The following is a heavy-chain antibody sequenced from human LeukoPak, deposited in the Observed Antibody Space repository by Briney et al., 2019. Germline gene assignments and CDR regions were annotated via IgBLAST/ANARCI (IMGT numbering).Heavy chain of an antibody. CDR3: AKDRKWLRLSYFDY. Sequence: GGSLRLSCAASGFTFSSHAMSWVRQAPGKGLEWVSAISGSGGSTYYADSVKGRFTISRDNSKNTLYLQMNSLRAEDTAVYYCAKDRKWLRLSYFDYWGQGTLVTVSS. D-gene: IGHD5-12*01. CDR1: GFTFSSHA. CDR2: ISGSGGST. V-gene: IGHV3-23*01. J-gene: IGHJ4*02.